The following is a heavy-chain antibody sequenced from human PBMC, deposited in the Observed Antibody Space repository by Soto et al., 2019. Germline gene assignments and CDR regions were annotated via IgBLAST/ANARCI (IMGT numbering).Heavy chain of an antibody. CDR2: IYPGDSDT. Sequence: HGESLKISCNGSGYSFSNYWIGWVRQMPRKGPEWMGIIYPGDSDTRYSPSSQGQVIISADKSISTAYLQWSSLKASDTAMYYCARLTLNPNYYYYGMDVWGQGTTVTVSS. CDR1: GYSFSNYW. CDR3: ARLTLNPNYYYYGMDV. J-gene: IGHJ6*02. V-gene: IGHV5-51*01.